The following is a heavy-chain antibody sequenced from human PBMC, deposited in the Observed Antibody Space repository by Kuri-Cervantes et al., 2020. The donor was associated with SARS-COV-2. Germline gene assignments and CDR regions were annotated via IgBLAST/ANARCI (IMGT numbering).Heavy chain of an antibody. CDR2: ISSSSSYI. CDR1: GFTFSSYS. D-gene: IGHD3-22*01. CDR3: ARDSYYDSPGH. Sequence: GESLKISCAASGFTFSSYSMNWVRQAPGKGLEWVSSISSSSSYIYYADSVKGRFTISRDNAKNSLYLQMNSLRAEGTAVYYCARDSYYDSPGHWGQGTLVTVSS. J-gene: IGHJ4*02. V-gene: IGHV3-21*01.